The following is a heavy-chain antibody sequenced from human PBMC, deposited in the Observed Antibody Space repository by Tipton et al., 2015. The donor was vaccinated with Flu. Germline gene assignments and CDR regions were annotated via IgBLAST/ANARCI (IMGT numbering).Heavy chain of an antibody. D-gene: IGHD6-19*01. CDR1: GGSINTYY. V-gene: IGHV4-59*05. Sequence: TLSLTCSVSGGSINTYYWSWIRQPAGKGLEWIGRLSYSGSTFYKSSLKSRVTISVDTSKNQFSLKVSSVTAADTAVYYCASHPPPRISVPAPIDNWGQGTLVTVSS. CDR3: ASHPPPRISVPAPIDN. J-gene: IGHJ4*02. CDR2: LSYSGST.